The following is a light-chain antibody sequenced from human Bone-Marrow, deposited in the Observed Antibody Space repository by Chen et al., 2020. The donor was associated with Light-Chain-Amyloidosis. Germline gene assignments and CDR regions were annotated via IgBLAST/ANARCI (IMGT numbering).Light chain of an antibody. Sequence: EIVLTQSPGTLSLSPGEGANLSCRASQTISSNYLTWYQQKFGQAPRLLIYGSSSRATGIPDRFTGIGSGPDFTLTIHSLEPEDFAMYYCQQYATSPLTFGGGPKVEIK. V-gene: IGKV3-20*01. CDR3: QQYATSPLT. CDR1: QTISSNY. CDR2: GSS. J-gene: IGKJ4*01.